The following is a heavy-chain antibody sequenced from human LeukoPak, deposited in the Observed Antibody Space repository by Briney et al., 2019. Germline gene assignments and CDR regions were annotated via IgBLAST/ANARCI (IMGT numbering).Heavy chain of an antibody. CDR1: GGTFSSYA. CDR2: IIPILGIA. Sequence: SVKVSSKASGGTFSSYAISWVRQAPGQGLEWMGRIIPILGIANYAQKFQGRVTITADKSTSTAYMELSSLRSEDTAVYYCARDSEYYYGSGTSNYYGMDVWGQGTTVTVSS. J-gene: IGHJ6*02. CDR3: ARDSEYYYGSGTSNYYGMDV. D-gene: IGHD3-10*01. V-gene: IGHV1-69*04.